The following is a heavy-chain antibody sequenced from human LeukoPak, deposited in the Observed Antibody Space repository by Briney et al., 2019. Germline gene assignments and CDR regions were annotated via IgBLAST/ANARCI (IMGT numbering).Heavy chain of an antibody. V-gene: IGHV4-34*01. CDR1: GGSISSYY. Sequence: PSETPSLTCTVSGGSISSYYWSWIRQPPGKGLEWIGEINHSGSTNYNPSLKSRVTISVDTSKNQFSLKLSSVTAADTAVYYCARSTWFGELLFNWFDPWGQGTLVTVSS. CDR3: ARSTWFGELLFNWFDP. J-gene: IGHJ5*02. D-gene: IGHD3-10*01. CDR2: INHSGST.